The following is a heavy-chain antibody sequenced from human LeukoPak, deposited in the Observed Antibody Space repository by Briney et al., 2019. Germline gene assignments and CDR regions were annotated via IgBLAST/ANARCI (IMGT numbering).Heavy chain of an antibody. Sequence: GASVKVSCKASRVTFNSCSISWVRQAPGHGLDWMGRIIPLLGIVNYAQKFQGRVTITADKPTGTVYMEVSGLRSEDTAMYYCASGWASSGTMYFNYWGQGTLVTVSS. D-gene: IGHD6-13*01. V-gene: IGHV1-69*02. CDR3: ASGWASSGTMYFNY. J-gene: IGHJ4*02. CDR2: IIPLLGIV. CDR1: RVTFNSCS.